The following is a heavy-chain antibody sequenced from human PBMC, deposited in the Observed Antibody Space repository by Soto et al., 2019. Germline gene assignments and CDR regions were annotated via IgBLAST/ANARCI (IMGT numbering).Heavy chain of an antibody. CDR2: IIPIFGTA. CDR1: GGAFSSYA. D-gene: IGHD3-9*01. V-gene: IGHV1-69*13. Sequence: SVKVSCKASGGAFSSYAISWVRQAPEQGLEWMGGIIPIFGTANYAQKFQGRVTITADDTTSTAYMELSSRRSEDTAVYYCARDREAYYDIWTGFHLYGMDVWGQGTTVTVSS. CDR3: ARDREAYYDIWTGFHLYGMDV. J-gene: IGHJ6*02.